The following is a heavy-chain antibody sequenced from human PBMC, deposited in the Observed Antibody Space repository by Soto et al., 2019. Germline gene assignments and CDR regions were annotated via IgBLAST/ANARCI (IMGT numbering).Heavy chain of an antibody. CDR3: ARDFYDSSGYYPIAY. D-gene: IGHD3-22*01. CDR2: IWSDGGNK. V-gene: IGHV3-33*01. J-gene: IGHJ4*02. Sequence: QVQLVESGGGVVQPGRSLRLSCAASGFTFSSYGMHWVRQAPGKGLEWVAVIWSDGGNKYYADSVMGRFTISRDNSKNTLYLQMSSLRAEDTAVYYCARDFYDSSGYYPIAYWGQGTLVTVSS. CDR1: GFTFSSYG.